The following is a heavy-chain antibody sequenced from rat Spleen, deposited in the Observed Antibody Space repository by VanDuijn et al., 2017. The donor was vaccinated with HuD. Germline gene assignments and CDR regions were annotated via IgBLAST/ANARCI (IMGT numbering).Heavy chain of an antibody. V-gene: IGHV5-7*01. CDR2: ISYDGSST. CDR3: ARLYDGTYYLFAY. D-gene: IGHD1-12*02. CDR1: GFTFSDYY. Sequence: EVQLAESGGGLVQPGRSLKLSCAASGFTFSDYYMAWVRQAPTKGLEWVATISYDGSSTYYRDSVKGRFTISRDNAKSTLYLQMDSLRSEDTATYYCARLYDGTYYLFAYWGQGTLVTVSS. J-gene: IGHJ3*01.